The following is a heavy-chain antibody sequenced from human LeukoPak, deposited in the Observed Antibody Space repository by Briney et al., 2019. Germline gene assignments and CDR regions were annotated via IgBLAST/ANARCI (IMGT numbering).Heavy chain of an antibody. CDR2: IIPIFGTA. CDR1: GGTFSSYA. CDR3: AREVAAAGLDAFDI. D-gene: IGHD6-13*01. V-gene: IGHV1-69*05. Sequence: SVKVSCKASGGTFSSYAISWVRQAPGQGLEWMGGIIPIFGTANYAQKFQGRVTIATDESTSTAYMELSSLRSEDTAVYYCAREVAAAGLDAFDIWGQGTMVTVSS. J-gene: IGHJ3*02.